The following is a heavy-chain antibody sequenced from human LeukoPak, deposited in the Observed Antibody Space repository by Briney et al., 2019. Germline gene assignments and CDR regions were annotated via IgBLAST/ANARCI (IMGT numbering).Heavy chain of an antibody. CDR2: IIPIFGIA. CDR3: ARDRGGPYYFDY. Sequence: VKVSCKASGGTFSSYAISWVRQAPGQGLEWMGRIIPIFGIANYAQKFQGRVTITADKSTSTAYMELSSLRSEDTAVHYCARDRGGPYYFDYWGQGTLVTVSS. CDR1: GGTFSSYA. V-gene: IGHV1-69*04. J-gene: IGHJ4*02.